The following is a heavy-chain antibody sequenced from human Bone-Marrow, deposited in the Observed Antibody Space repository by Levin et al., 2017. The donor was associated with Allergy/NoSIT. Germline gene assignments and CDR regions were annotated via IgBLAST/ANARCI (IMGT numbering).Heavy chain of an antibody. CDR3: ARELLGYCSSTSCFSNWFDP. CDR1: GFTFDDYG. D-gene: IGHD2-2*01. V-gene: IGHV3-20*04. CDR2: INWNGGST. J-gene: IGHJ5*02. Sequence: PGGSLRLSCAASGFTFDDYGMSWVRQAPGKGLEWVSGINWNGGSTGYADSVKGRFTISRDNAKNSLYLQMNSLRAEDTALYYCARELLGYCSSTSCFSNWFDPWGQGTLVTVSS.